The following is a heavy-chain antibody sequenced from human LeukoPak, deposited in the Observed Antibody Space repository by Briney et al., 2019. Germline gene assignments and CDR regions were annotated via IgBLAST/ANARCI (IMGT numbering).Heavy chain of an antibody. CDR3: AKGSYYDSSGSFYFDY. J-gene: IGHJ4*02. D-gene: IGHD3-22*01. CDR2: IWYDGSNK. CDR1: GFTFSSYG. V-gene: IGHV3-33*06. Sequence: GGSLRLSCAASGFTFSSYGMHWVRQAPGKGLEWVAVIWYDGSNKYYADSVKGRFTISRDNSKNTLYLQMNSLRAEDTAVYYCAKGSYYDSSGSFYFDYWGQGTLVTVSS.